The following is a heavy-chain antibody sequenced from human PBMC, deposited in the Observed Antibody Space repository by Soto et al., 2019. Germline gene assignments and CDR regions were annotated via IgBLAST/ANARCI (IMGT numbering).Heavy chain of an antibody. CDR1: GFTFSSYA. CDR2: ISGSGGST. D-gene: IGHD3-10*01. V-gene: IGHV3-23*01. CDR3: AKVRGRRTGYYYGMDV. Sequence: HPGGSLRLSCAASGFTFSSYAMSWVRQAPGKGLEWVSAISGSGGSTYYADSVKGRFTISRDNSKNTLYLQMNSLRAEDTAVYYCAKVRGRRTGYYYGMDVWGQGTTVTVSS. J-gene: IGHJ6*02.